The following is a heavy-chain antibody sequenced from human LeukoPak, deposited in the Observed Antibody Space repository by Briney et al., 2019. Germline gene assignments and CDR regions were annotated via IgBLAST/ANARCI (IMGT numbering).Heavy chain of an antibody. J-gene: IGHJ4*02. CDR1: GFTFSSYA. CDR3: AANLYSSGWYGDY. Sequence: GGSLRLSCAASGFTFSSYAMSWVRQAPGKGLEWVSAISGSGGSTYYADSVKDRFTISRDNSKNTLYLQMNSLRAEDTAAYYCAANLYSSGWYGDYWGQGTLVTVSS. CDR2: ISGSGGST. V-gene: IGHV3-23*01. D-gene: IGHD6-19*01.